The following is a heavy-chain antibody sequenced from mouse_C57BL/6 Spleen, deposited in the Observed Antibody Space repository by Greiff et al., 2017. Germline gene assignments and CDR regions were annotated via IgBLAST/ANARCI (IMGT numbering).Heavy chain of an antibody. V-gene: IGHV3-6*01. CDR1: GYSITSGYY. CDR2: ISYDGSN. Sequence: EVQLQQSGPGLVKPSQSLSLTCSVTGYSITSGYYWNWIRQFPGNKLEWMGYISYDGSNNYNPSLKNRISITRDTSKNQFFLKLNSVTTEDTATYYCARNLLLRFDYWGQGTTLTVSS. J-gene: IGHJ2*01. CDR3: ARNLLLRFDY. D-gene: IGHD1-1*01.